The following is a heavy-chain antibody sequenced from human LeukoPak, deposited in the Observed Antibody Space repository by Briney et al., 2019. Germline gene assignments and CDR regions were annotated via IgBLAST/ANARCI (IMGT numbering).Heavy chain of an antibody. Sequence: AGGSLRLSCAASGFTFSSYSMNWVRQAPGKGLEWVSSISSSSSSYIYYADSVKGRSTISRDNAKNSLYLQMNSLRAEDTAVYYCARDPEYYDSSGYGDYWGQGTLVTVSS. D-gene: IGHD3-22*01. CDR3: ARDPEYYDSSGYGDY. V-gene: IGHV3-21*01. CDR1: GFTFSSYS. CDR2: ISSSSSSYI. J-gene: IGHJ4*02.